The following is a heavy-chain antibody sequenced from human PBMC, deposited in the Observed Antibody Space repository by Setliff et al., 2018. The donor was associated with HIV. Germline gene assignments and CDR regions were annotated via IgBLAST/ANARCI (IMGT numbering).Heavy chain of an antibody. CDR3: ANHGHLDISIYPYFFGVVIRRDWFDP. D-gene: IGHD3-3*01. CDR1: GFTFSNYA. CDR2: ISGGGGVT. V-gene: IGHV3-23*01. J-gene: IGHJ5*02. Sequence: PGGSLRLSCAASGFTFSNYAMSWVRQAPGKGLEWVSAISGGGGVTYYADSVKGRFTISRDNYKNTLFLQMNSLRADDMAVYYCANHGHLDISIYPYFFGVVIRRDWFDPWGQGTLVTVSS.